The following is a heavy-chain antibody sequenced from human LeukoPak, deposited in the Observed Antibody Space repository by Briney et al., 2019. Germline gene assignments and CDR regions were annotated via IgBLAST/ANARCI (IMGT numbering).Heavy chain of an antibody. CDR3: ARTPGTGHDGLDV. V-gene: IGHV3-53*01. J-gene: IGHJ3*01. D-gene: IGHD2-8*02. Sequence: GGSLRLSCAASGFTVSSNYMSWVRQAPGKGLEWVSVVYSGGSTYYADSVKGRFTISRDNSENTLFLQMNSLRAEDTAMYYCARTPGTGHDGLDVWGQGTTVTVSS. CDR2: VYSGGST. CDR1: GFTVSSNY.